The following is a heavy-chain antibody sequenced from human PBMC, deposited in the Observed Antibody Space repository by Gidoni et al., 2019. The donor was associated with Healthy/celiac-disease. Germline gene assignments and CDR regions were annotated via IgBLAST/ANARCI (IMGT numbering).Heavy chain of an antibody. CDR3: ASQLVRGWFDP. CDR1: GGSISSSSYY. D-gene: IGHD6-13*01. CDR2: IYYSGST. J-gene: IGHJ5*02. Sequence: QLQLQESGPGLVKPSETLSLTRTVSGGSISSSSYYWGWIRQPPGKGLEWIGSIYYSGSTYYNPSLKSRVTISVDTSKNQFSLKLSSVTAADTAVYYCASQLVRGWFDPWGQGTLVTVSS. V-gene: IGHV4-39*01.